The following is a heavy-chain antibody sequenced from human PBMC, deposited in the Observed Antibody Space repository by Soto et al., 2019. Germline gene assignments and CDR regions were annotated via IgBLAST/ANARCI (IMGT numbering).Heavy chain of an antibody. CDR3: ARDNLIRYSSVYRGYWFYH. CDR1: GYTFTSSG. D-gene: IGHD6-19*01. CDR2: ISAYNGNT. J-gene: IGHJ5*02. V-gene: IGHV1-18*01. Sequence: QVQLVQSGAEVKKPGASVKVSCKASGYTFTSSGISWVRQAHGQGLTWMGWISAYNGNTKYAQKLQGRVTMITDKSKSPAYMELRSLRSDDTAVYYCARDNLIRYSSVYRGYWFYHWGQGTLGTVSS.